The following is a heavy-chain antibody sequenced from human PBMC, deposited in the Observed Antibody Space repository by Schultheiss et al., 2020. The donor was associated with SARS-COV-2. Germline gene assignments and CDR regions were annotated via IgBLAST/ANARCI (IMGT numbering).Heavy chain of an antibody. Sequence: SQTLSLTCTVSGGSISSYYWSWIRQPPGKGLEWIGYIYYSGSTNYNPSLKSRVTISVDTSKNQFSLKLSSVTAADTAVYYCARESPSAGTGDYWGQGTLVTVSS. CDR3: ARESPSAGTGDY. CDR1: GGSISSYY. D-gene: IGHD6-13*01. V-gene: IGHV4-59*12. J-gene: IGHJ4*02. CDR2: IYYSGST.